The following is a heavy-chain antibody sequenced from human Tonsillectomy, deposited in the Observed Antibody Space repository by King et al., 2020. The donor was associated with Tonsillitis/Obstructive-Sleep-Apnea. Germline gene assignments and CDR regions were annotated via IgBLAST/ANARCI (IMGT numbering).Heavy chain of an antibody. V-gene: IGHV3-7*03. Sequence: VQLVESGGGLVQPGGSLRLSCAASGFTFSSYWMSWVRQAPGKGLEWVANIKQDGSEKYYVDSVKGRFTISRDNAKNSLYLQMNSLRAEDTAVYYCARGGDIGRFERAFDIWGQGTMVTVSS. J-gene: IGHJ3*02. CDR2: IKQDGSEK. CDR3: ARGGDIGRFERAFDI. D-gene: IGHD2-21*01. CDR1: GFTFSSYW.